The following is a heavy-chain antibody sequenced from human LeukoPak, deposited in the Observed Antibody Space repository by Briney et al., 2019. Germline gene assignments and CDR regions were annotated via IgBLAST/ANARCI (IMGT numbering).Heavy chain of an antibody. V-gene: IGHV1-18*01. CDR2: ISAYNGNT. D-gene: IGHD2-2*01. CDR1: GYTFTSYG. Sequence: GASVKVPCKASGYTFTSYGISRVRQTPGQGLEWMGWISAYNGNTNYAQKLQGRVTMTTDTSTSTAYMELKSLRSDDTAVYYCARDRGVVVPAAMGDYWGQGTLVTVSS. J-gene: IGHJ4*02. CDR3: ARDRGVVVPAAMGDY.